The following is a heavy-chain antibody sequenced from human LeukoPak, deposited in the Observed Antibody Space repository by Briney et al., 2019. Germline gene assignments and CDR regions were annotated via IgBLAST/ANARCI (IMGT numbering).Heavy chain of an antibody. CDR2: IYHSGRT. J-gene: IGHJ5*02. CDR1: GGSLSGYS. D-gene: IGHD3-22*01. Sequence: SDTLSLTCAVYGGSLSGYSWSWMRQPPATGLEWIVYIYHSGRTYYNPSLQSRVTISVDTSKNQFSLKLTSVTAADTAMYYCAREGSSGYYPNWFDPWGQGTLVTVSS. CDR3: AREGSSGYYPNWFDP. V-gene: IGHV4-34*01.